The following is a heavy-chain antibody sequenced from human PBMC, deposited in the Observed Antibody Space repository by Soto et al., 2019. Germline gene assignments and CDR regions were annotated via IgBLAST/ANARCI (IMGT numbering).Heavy chain of an antibody. V-gene: IGHV4-61*08. CDR3: ASHDYGGAFDY. CDR2: IYYSGST. D-gene: IGHD4-17*01. CDR1: GGSISSGGYY. J-gene: IGHJ4*02. Sequence: PWETLSLTCTVSGGSISSGGYYWSWIRQHPGKGLEWIGYIYYSGSTNYNPSLKSRVTISVDTSKNQFSLKLSSVTAADTAVYYCASHDYGGAFDYWGQGTLVTVSS.